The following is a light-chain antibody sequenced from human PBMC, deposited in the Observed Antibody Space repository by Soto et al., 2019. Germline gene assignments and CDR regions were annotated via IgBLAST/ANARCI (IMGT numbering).Light chain of an antibody. CDR3: SLYPRSSTLV. J-gene: IGLJ2*01. CDR1: SSDVGSYNR. Sequence: QSALTQPPSVSGSPGQSVTISCTGTSSDVGSYNRVSWYQQPPGTAPKLMIYEVSNRPSGVPDRFSGSKSGNTASLTISGLQSEDAANYHCSLYPRSSTLVFGGGTKRTVL. CDR2: EVS. V-gene: IGLV2-18*01.